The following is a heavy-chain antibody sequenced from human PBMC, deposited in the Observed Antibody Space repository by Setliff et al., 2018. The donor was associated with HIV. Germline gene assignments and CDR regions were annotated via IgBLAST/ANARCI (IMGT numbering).Heavy chain of an antibody. J-gene: IGHJ4*02. CDR3: ARDQPQDYDSLTGYYTGRYFGY. Sequence: PSETLSLTCTVSGGSISSNSYYWGWIRQPPGKGLEWIGSIYHSGRTYYNPSLKSRVTISVDTSKNQFSLKLTSVTAADTAVYYCARDQPQDYDSLTGYYTGRYFGYWGRGTLVTVSS. CDR1: GGSISSNSYY. V-gene: IGHV4-39*07. D-gene: IGHD3-9*01. CDR2: IYHSGRT.